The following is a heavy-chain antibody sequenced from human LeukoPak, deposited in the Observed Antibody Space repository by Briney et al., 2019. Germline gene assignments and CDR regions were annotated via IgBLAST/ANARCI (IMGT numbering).Heavy chain of an antibody. D-gene: IGHD3-22*01. J-gene: IGHJ3*01. CDR3: AKDLSRGNYPIAFDV. CDR2: LRYDGTTK. Sequence: PGGSLRLSCEASGFSFSSYGMHWVRQAPGKGLEWVAFLRYDGTTKFYGDSVKGRFAISRDTSKNTLYLQINSLGTDDTAVYYCAKDLSRGNYPIAFDVWGQGTVVTVSS. CDR1: GFSFSSYG. V-gene: IGHV3-30*02.